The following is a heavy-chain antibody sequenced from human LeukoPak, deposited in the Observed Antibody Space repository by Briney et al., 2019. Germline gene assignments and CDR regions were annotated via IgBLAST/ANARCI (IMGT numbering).Heavy chain of an antibody. Sequence: GESLKIFCKGSGYSFTSYWIGWVRQMPGKGLEWMGIIYPGDSDTRYSPSFQGQVTISADKSISTAYLQWSSLKASDTAMYYCARQVPVVGYYDSSGYDYWGQGTLVTVSS. J-gene: IGHJ4*02. V-gene: IGHV5-51*01. CDR1: GYSFTSYW. CDR3: ARQVPVVGYYDSSGYDY. CDR2: IYPGDSDT. D-gene: IGHD3-22*01.